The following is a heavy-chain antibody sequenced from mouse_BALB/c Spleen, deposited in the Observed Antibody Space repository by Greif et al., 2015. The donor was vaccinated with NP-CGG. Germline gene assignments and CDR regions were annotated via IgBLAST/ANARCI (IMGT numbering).Heavy chain of an antibody. CDR2: INPGSGGT. J-gene: IGHJ3*01. D-gene: IGHD1-1*01. Sequence: QVQLQQSGAELVRPGTSVKVSCKASGYAFTNYLIEWVKQRPGQGLEWIGVINPGSGGTNYNEKFKGKATLTADKSSSTAYMQLSSLTSDDSAVYFCARPGSYGSPVFAYWGQGTLVTVSA. CDR1: GYAFTNYL. CDR3: ARPGSYGSPVFAY. V-gene: IGHV1-54*01.